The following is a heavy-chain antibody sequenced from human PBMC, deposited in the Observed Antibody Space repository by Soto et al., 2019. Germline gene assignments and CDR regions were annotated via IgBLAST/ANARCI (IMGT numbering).Heavy chain of an antibody. CDR3: AKGRCSGCSCYSSDY. CDR1: GFTFSSYA. D-gene: IGHD2-15*01. Sequence: EVQLLESGGGLVQPGGSLRLSCAASGFTFSSYAMNWVRQAPGKGLEWVSAISGSGGSTYYADSVTGRFTISRDNSKSTLYLQMNSLRAEDTAVYYCAKGRCSGCSCYSSDYWGQGTLVTVSS. CDR2: ISGSGGST. V-gene: IGHV3-23*01. J-gene: IGHJ4*02.